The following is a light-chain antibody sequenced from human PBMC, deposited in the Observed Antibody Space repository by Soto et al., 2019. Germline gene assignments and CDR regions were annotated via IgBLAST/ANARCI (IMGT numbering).Light chain of an antibody. Sequence: QSALTQPASVSGSPGQSITISCTGTSSDVGSYDLVSWYQQHPGKAPKLMIYEGNKRPSGVSNRFSGSKSGNTASLTISGLQAEDEADYYCCSYAGSDLWVFGGGTKLTVL. CDR2: EGN. V-gene: IGLV2-23*01. J-gene: IGLJ3*02. CDR1: SSDVGSYDL. CDR3: CSYAGSDLWV.